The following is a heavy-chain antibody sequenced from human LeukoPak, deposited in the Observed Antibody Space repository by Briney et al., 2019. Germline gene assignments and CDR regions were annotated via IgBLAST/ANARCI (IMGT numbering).Heavy chain of an antibody. CDR1: GFTFSSYA. J-gene: IGHJ4*02. CDR2: ISYDGSNK. Sequence: GGSLRLSCAASGFTFSSYAMHWVRQAPGKGLEWVAVISYDGSNKYCADSVKGRFTISRDNSKNTLYLQMNSLRAEDTAVYYCARDYYDGSGYLDYWGQGTLVTVSS. V-gene: IGHV3-30-3*01. CDR3: ARDYYDGSGYLDY. D-gene: IGHD3-22*01.